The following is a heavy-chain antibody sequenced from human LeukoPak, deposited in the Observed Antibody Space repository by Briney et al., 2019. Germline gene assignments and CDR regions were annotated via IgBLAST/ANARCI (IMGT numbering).Heavy chain of an antibody. CDR2: IYYSGST. CDR1: GGSISSYY. Sequence: PSETLSLTCTVSGGSISSYYWSWIRQPPGKGLEWIGYIYYSGSTNYNPSLKSRVTISVDTSKNQFSLKLSSVTAADTAVYYCAIVYRDYGDFLYYYYGMDVWGQGTTVTVSS. CDR3: AIVYRDYGDFLYYYYGMDV. J-gene: IGHJ6*02. V-gene: IGHV4-59*01. D-gene: IGHD4-17*01.